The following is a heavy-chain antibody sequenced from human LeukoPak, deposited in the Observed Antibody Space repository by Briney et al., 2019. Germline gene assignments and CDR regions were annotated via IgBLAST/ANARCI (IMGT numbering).Heavy chain of an antibody. D-gene: IGHD5-18*01. V-gene: IGHV4-39*02. J-gene: IGHJ4*02. CDR3: AREEYNYGLYYFDF. Sequence: SETLSLTCTVPGGPISTDSHYWGWIRQPPGKGLEWIGIIYYSGSTYYEPSLKSRVTISIDTSKNQFSLKLTSVSAADTAVYYCAREEYNYGLYYFDFWGQGTLVTVSS. CDR1: GGPISTDSHY. CDR2: IYYSGST.